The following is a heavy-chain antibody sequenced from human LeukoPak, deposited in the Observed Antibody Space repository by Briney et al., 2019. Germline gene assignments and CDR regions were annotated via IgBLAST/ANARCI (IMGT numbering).Heavy chain of an antibody. CDR2: ISYDGSNK. J-gene: IGHJ4*02. Sequence: PGGSLRLSCAASGFTFSSYAMHWVRQAPGKGLEWVAVISYDGSNKYYADSVKGRFTISRDNSKNTLYLQMNSLRAEDTAVYYCARAGIVVVVAALDYWGQGTLVTVSS. CDR3: ARAGIVVVVAALDY. V-gene: IGHV3-30-3*01. CDR1: GFTFSSYA. D-gene: IGHD2-15*01.